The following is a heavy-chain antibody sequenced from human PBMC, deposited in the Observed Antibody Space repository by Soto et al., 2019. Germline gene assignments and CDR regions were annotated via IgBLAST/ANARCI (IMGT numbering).Heavy chain of an antibody. V-gene: IGHV3-30*03. D-gene: IGHD2-21*01. CDR3: VGEVASGY. CDR1: GVTLRNFV. CDR2: ISRDGSTM. Sequence: QVQLVESGRCVVQPGMSLRLSCAASGVTLRNFVLHWVRLAPGKGLEWVAVISRDGSTMFYADYVKGRFTISRDSSRNPLDLQMNCLRAEDTDVFPCVGEVASGYCGQGTLVTVSS. J-gene: IGHJ4*02.